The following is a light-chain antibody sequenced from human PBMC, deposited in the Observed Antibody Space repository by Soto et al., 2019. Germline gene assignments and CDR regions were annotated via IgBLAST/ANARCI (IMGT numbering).Light chain of an antibody. CDR2: NNN. V-gene: IGLV1-44*01. CDR3: AAWDDSLRGYV. J-gene: IGLJ1*01. CDR1: GSNIGSNT. Sequence: QPVLTQPPSASETPGQRVSISCSGSGSNIGSNTVHWYQQLPGTAPKPLMYNNNQRPSGVPDRFSGSKSGTSASLAISGLQSEDEADYYCAAWDDSLRGYVIGTGTK.